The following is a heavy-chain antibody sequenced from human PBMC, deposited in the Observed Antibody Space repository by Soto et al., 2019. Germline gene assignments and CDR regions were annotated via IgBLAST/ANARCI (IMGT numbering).Heavy chain of an antibody. CDR1: GGTFSSYA. CDR3: ARAPLYSSSWGDAVDY. Sequence: QVQLVQSGAEVKKPGSSVKVSCKASGGTFSSYAISWVRQAPGQGLEWMGGIIPIFGTANYAQKFQGRVTITADESTSKAYMELSSLRSEDTAVYYCARAPLYSSSWGDAVDYWGQGTLVTVSS. D-gene: IGHD6-13*01. V-gene: IGHV1-69*01. CDR2: IIPIFGTA. J-gene: IGHJ4*02.